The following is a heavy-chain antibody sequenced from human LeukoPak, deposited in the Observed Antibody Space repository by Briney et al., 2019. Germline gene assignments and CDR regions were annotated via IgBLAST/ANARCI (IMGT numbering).Heavy chain of an antibody. Sequence: SVKVSCKASGFANSNSSVQWVRQARGQRPEWIGWIVVGTGKTNYAQRLQERVTITRDMSTGTVDMELSSLRSEDTAVYYCAATSIRMVQRIIYYGKDVWGQGTTVTVSS. D-gene: IGHD3-10*01. CDR1: GFANSNSS. V-gene: IGHV1-58*01. J-gene: IGHJ6*02. CDR2: IVVGTGKT. CDR3: AATSIRMVQRIIYYGKDV.